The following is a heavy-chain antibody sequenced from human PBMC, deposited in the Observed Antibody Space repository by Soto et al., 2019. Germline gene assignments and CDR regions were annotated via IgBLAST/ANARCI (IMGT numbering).Heavy chain of an antibody. D-gene: IGHD1-26*01. J-gene: IGHJ6*02. Sequence: GGSLRLSCAASGFTFSSYAMSWVRQAPGKGLEWVSAISGSGGSTYYADSMKGRFTISRDNSKNTLYLQMNSLRAEDTAVYYCAKSVGDTRYYYYGMDVWGQGTTVTVSS. CDR2: ISGSGGST. CDR3: AKSVGDTRYYYYGMDV. CDR1: GFTFSSYA. V-gene: IGHV3-23*01.